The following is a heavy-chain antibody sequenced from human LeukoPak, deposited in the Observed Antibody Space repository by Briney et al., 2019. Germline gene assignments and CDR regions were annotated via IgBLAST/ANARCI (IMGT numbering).Heavy chain of an antibody. CDR3: ARESGYCTNGVCRYYFDY. CDR2: INSDGSST. CDR1: GFTFSSYW. Sequence: PGGSLRLSCAASGFTFSSYWMHWARPAPGKGLVWVSRINSDGSSTSYADSVKGRFTISRDNAKNTLYLQMNSLRAEDTAVYYCARESGYCTNGVCRYYFDYWGQGTLVTVSS. J-gene: IGHJ4*02. V-gene: IGHV3-74*01. D-gene: IGHD2-8*01.